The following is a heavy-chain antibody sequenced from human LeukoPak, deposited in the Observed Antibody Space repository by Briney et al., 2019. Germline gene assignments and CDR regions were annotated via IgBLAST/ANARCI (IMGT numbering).Heavy chain of an antibody. CDR3: ARGITIAVAGTCIDY. CDR1: GFTFSSYG. CDR2: IWYDGSNK. Sequence: GGSLRLSCAASGFTFSSYGMHWVRQAPGKGLEWVAVIWYDGSNKYYADSVKGRFTISRDNSKNTLYLQMNSLRAEDTAVYYCARGITIAVAGTCIDYWGQGTLVTVSS. J-gene: IGHJ4*02. V-gene: IGHV3-33*01. D-gene: IGHD6-19*01.